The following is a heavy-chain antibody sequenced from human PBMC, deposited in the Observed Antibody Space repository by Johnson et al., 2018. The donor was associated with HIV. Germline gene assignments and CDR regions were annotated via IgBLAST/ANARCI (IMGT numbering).Heavy chain of an antibody. CDR2: IKQDGSEK. V-gene: IGHV3-7*01. J-gene: IGHJ3*02. CDR3: ARSARWDSSSWYSFAPCAFDI. CDR1: GFTFSSYW. D-gene: IGHD6-13*01. Sequence: VQLVESGGGVVQPGRSLRLSCAASGFTFSSYWMSWVRQAPGKGLEWVANIKQDGSEKYYVDSVKGRFTISRDNAKNSLYLQMNSLRAEDTAVYYCARSARWDSSSWYSFAPCAFDIWGQGTMVTVSS.